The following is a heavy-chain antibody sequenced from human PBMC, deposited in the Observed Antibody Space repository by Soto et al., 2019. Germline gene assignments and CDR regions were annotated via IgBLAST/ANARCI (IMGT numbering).Heavy chain of an antibody. CDR2: IIPIFGTA. CDR1: GGTFSSYA. J-gene: IGHJ6*02. D-gene: IGHD6-13*01. CDR3: ARGQRIAAAGTDYYGMDV. V-gene: IGHV1-69*13. Sequence: SVKVSCKASGGTFSSYAISWVRQAPGQVLEWMGGIIPIFGTANYAQKFQGRVTITADESTSTAYMELSSLRSEDTAVYYCARGQRIAAAGTDYYGMDVWGQGTTVTVSS.